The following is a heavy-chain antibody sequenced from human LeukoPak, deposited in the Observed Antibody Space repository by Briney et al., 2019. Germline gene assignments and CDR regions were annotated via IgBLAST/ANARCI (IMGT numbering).Heavy chain of an antibody. V-gene: IGHV4-59*12. Sequence: SETLSLTCTVSGGSIRSYYWSWIRQPPGKGLEWIGYIYYSGSTNYNPSLKSRVAISVDTSKNQFSLKLSSVTAADTAVYYCARVGSVYSDFDYWGQGTLVTVSS. D-gene: IGHD3-22*01. J-gene: IGHJ4*02. CDR3: ARVGSVYSDFDY. CDR2: IYYSGST. CDR1: GGSIRSYY.